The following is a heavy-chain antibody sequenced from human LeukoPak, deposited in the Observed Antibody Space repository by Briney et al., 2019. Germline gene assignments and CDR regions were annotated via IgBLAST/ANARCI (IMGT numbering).Heavy chain of an antibody. D-gene: IGHD1-26*01. J-gene: IGHJ4*02. CDR1: GFTFSDYY. Sequence: GGSLRLSCAASGFTFSDYYMGWIRQAPGKGLEWVSYITSSGSSIYSADPVKGRFTISRDNAKNSLYLQMNSLRAEDTAMYYCARAGIVGAATESPFDNWGQGSLVSVSS. CDR2: ITSSGSSI. CDR3: ARAGIVGAATESPFDN. V-gene: IGHV3-11*01.